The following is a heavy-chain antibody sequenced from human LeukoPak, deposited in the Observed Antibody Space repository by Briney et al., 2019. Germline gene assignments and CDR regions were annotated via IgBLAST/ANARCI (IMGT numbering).Heavy chain of an antibody. V-gene: IGHV4-39*07. CDR2: IYYSGST. CDR3: ARSKVVPAAIVPFDY. J-gene: IGHJ4*02. CDR1: GGSISSSDYY. D-gene: IGHD2-2*02. Sequence: SETLSLTCTVSGGSISSSDYYWGWIRQPPGKGLEWIGCIYYSGSTYYSPSLRSRVTISVDTSKNQFSLKLSSVTAADTAVYYCARSKVVPAAIVPFDYWGQGTLVTVSS.